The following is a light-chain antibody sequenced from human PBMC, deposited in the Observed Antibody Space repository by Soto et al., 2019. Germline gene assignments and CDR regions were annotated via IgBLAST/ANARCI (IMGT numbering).Light chain of an antibody. V-gene: IGKV1-5*01. CDR3: QQYKTFRT. J-gene: IGKJ1*01. Sequence: IQMTQSPSTLSASIGDRVTITCRASQSISSRLAWYQQKPGKASKLLMYDASSLESGVPSTFSGSGSGTEFTLTISSLQPDDFATYYCQQYKTFRTFGQGTKVEIK. CDR2: DAS. CDR1: QSISSR.